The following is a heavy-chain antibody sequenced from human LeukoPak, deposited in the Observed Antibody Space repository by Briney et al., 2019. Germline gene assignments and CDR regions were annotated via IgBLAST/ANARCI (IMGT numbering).Heavy chain of an antibody. CDR1: GFTFSSYA. CDR3: ARDDNWNYIVAAFDI. CDR2: ISGSGGST. D-gene: IGHD1-7*01. Sequence: GGSLRLSCAASGFTFSSYAMTWVRQAPGKGLEWVSAISGSGGSTYYADSVKGRFTISRDNSRNTLYLQMNSLRAEDTAVYYCARDDNWNYIVAAFDIWGQGTMVTVSS. J-gene: IGHJ3*02. V-gene: IGHV3-23*01.